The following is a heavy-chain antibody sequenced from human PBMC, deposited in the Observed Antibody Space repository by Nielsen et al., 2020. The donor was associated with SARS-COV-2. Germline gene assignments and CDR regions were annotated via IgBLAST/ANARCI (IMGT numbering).Heavy chain of an antibody. CDR3: AKDSYLVRRVVTDLWY. CDR2: INPGNGNT. V-gene: IGHV1-3*01. J-gene: IGHJ4*02. Sequence: ASVKVSCKDSGYTFTTDGIHWVRQAPGQRLEWMGWINPGNGNTKYSQKFQGRVTITRERSANTAYMELSSLRSEDTAVYYCAKDSYLVRRVVTDLWYWGQGTLVTVSS. D-gene: IGHD3-10*01. CDR1: GYTFTTDG.